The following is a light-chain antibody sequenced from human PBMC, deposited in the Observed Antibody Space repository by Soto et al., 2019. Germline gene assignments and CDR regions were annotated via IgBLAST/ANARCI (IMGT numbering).Light chain of an antibody. CDR3: FSYTSSSTRV. Sequence: QSALTQPASVSGSPGQSITISCTGTSSDVGGYNYVSWYQHYPGKAPKLMIYEVSNRPSGVSSRFSGSRSGNTASLTISGRQAEDEADYYCFSYTSSSTRVFGTGTKVTVL. CDR1: SSDVGGYNY. CDR2: EVS. J-gene: IGLJ1*01. V-gene: IGLV2-14*01.